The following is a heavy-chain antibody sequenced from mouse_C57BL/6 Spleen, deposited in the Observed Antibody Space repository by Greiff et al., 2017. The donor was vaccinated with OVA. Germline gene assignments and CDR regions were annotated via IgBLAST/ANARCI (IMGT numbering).Heavy chain of an antibody. V-gene: IGHV2-9-1*01. CDR1: GFSLTSYA. Sequence: VKLMESGPGLVAPSQSLSITCTVSGFSLTSYAISWVRQPPRKGLEWLGVIWTGGGTNYNSALKSRLSISKDNSKSQVFLKMNSLQTDDTARYYCARKGLLSGYWYFDVWGTGTTVTVSS. J-gene: IGHJ1*03. D-gene: IGHD2-1*01. CDR3: ARKGLLSGYWYFDV. CDR2: IWTGGGT.